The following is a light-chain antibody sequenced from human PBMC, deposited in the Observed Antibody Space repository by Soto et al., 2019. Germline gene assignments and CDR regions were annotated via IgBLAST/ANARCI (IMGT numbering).Light chain of an antibody. V-gene: IGLV2-8*01. Sequence: QSVLTQPPSASGSFGQSVTISCTGTSSDVGGYNYVSWYQQHPGKAPKLMIYEVSERPSGVPDRFSGSKSGNTASLTVSGLHADDEADYYCSSYSGTNSHYVFGTGTKVTVL. CDR1: SSDVGGYNY. CDR3: SSYSGTNSHYV. J-gene: IGLJ1*01. CDR2: EVS.